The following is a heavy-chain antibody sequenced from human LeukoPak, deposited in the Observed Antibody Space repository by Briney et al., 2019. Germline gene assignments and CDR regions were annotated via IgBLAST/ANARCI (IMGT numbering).Heavy chain of an antibody. V-gene: IGHV1-69*08. J-gene: IGHJ5*02. CDR1: GGTFRSHI. CDR2: ITPIINSA. D-gene: IGHD1-26*01. CDR3: TRVNLRGSQYNWFDP. Sequence: SVKVSCKTSGGTFRSHIFSWVRQAPGQGLEWMGRITPIINSAKYAQKFRDRLTITADTSTGTAYMELSSLTPEDTALYYCTRVNLRGSQYNWFDPWGQGTLVTVSS.